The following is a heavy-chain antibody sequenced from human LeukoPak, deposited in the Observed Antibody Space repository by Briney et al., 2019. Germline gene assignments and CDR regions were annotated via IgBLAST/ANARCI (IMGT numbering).Heavy chain of an antibody. CDR1: GGSISSYY. D-gene: IGHD6-13*01. CDR2: IYTSGST. Sequence: SETLSLTCTVSGGSISSYYWSWIRQPAGKGLEWIGRIYTSGSTNYSPSLKSRVTMSVDTSKTQFSLTLSSVTAADTAVYYCAREVAAAGTRWFDPWGQGTLVTVSS. V-gene: IGHV4-4*07. J-gene: IGHJ5*02. CDR3: AREVAAAGTRWFDP.